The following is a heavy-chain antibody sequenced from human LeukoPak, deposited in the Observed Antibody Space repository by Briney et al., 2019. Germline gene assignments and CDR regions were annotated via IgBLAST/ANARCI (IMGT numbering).Heavy chain of an antibody. D-gene: IGHD3-16*02. CDR1: GFTFSSSE. J-gene: IGHJ4*02. CDR2: ISGSTSYI. CDR3: ARGSDFVWGSYRPYFDY. Sequence: PGGSLRLSCAASGFTFSSSEMHWVRQAPGKGLEWVSSISGSTSYIYYADSVRGRFTISRDNAKNSLYLQMNSLRPEDTAVYYCARGSDFVWGSYRPYFDYWGQGTLVTVSS. V-gene: IGHV3-21*01.